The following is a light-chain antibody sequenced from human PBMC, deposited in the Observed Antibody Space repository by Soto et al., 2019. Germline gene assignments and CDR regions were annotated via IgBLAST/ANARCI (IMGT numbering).Light chain of an antibody. CDR3: SSYTSSRTDYV. V-gene: IGLV2-14*01. CDR2: EVS. J-gene: IGLJ1*01. CDR1: SSDVGGYNY. Sequence: QSLLTQPASVSGSPGQSITISCTGTSSDVGGYNYVSWYQQHPGKAPKLMIYEVSNRPSGVSNRFSGSKSGNTASLTISGLQAEDEADYYCSSYTSSRTDYVVGNGTKVTV.